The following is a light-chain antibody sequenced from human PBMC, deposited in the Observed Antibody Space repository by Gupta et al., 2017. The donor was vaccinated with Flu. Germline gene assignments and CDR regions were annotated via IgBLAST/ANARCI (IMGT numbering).Light chain of an antibody. V-gene: IGLV3-21*02. J-gene: IGLJ3*02. CDR2: EDG. CDR1: NTGSKS. CDR3: QVWVSSRDHGV. Sequence: VAPGQTAKITCGGNNTGSKSVHWYQQKAGQAPVLVVYEDGDRPSGIPERFSGSNFGKTATLTISRVEAGDEADYYCQVWVSSRDHGVFGGGTKLTVI.